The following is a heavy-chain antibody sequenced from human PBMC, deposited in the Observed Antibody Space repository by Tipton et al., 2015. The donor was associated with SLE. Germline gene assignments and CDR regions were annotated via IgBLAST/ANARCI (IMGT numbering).Heavy chain of an antibody. Sequence: TLSLTCTVSGGSISSGSYYWSWLRQPAGKGLEWIGRIYTSGSTNYNPSLKSRVTISVDTSKNQFSLKLSSVTAADTAVYYCARLHGGNSGCWYFDLWGRGTLVTVSS. CDR2: IYTSGST. V-gene: IGHV4-61*02. D-gene: IGHD4-23*01. CDR1: GGSISSGSYY. CDR3: ARLHGGNSGCWYFDL. J-gene: IGHJ2*01.